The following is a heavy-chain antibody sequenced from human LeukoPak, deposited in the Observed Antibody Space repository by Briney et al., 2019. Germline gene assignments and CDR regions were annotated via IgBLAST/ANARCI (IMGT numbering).Heavy chain of an antibody. Sequence: GGSLRLSCAASGFTFSSYAMSWVRQAPGKGLEWVSAISGSGGSTYYADSVKGRFTISRDNSKNTLYLQMSSLRAEDTAVYYCAKYPLGDYDSSGYYGYWGQGTLVTVSS. CDR1: GFTFSSYA. J-gene: IGHJ4*02. CDR2: ISGSGGST. V-gene: IGHV3-23*01. D-gene: IGHD3-22*01. CDR3: AKYPLGDYDSSGYYGY.